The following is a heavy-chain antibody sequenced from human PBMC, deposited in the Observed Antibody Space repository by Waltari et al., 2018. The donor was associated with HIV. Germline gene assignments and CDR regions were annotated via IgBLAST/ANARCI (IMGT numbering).Heavy chain of an antibody. CDR1: GYSISSGYY. J-gene: IGHJ4*02. CDR2: FGRTWST. Sequence: QVQLQESGPGLVKPSETLSLTCAVSGYSISSGYYWGWIRQPPGKGLEWIGSFGRTWSTYYNPALKSRVTISGDTSKNQFSLNLTSVTAADTAGYFCARLPYSTSRFDYWGQGTLVTVSS. V-gene: IGHV4-38-2*01. CDR3: ARLPYSTSRFDY. D-gene: IGHD6-6*01.